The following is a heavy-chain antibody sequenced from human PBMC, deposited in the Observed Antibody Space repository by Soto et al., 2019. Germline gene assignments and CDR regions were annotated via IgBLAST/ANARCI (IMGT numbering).Heavy chain of an antibody. D-gene: IGHD3-10*01. CDR1: GGSISSSSYY. CDR2: IYYSGST. CDR3: AREGSSDGSGSYSPHFDY. V-gene: IGHV4-39*07. J-gene: IGHJ4*02. Sequence: SETLSLTCTVSGGSISSSSYYWGWIRQPPGKGLEWIGSIYYSGSTYYNPSLKSRVTISVDTSKNQFSLKLSSVTAADTAVYDCAREGSSDGSGSYSPHFDYWGQGTLVTVSS.